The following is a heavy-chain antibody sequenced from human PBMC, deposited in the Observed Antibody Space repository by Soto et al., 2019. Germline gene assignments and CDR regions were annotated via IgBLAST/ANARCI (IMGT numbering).Heavy chain of an antibody. CDR2: ISSTTGTI. J-gene: IGHJ6*02. Sequence: QLQLVESGGGLVKPGGSLILYCAASGFTFSDYYMTWIRQAPGKGLEWVSYISSTTGTIYYADSVKGRFTISRDNARDLLYLQMNTLRADDTAVYYCARVGQDYYYGMDVWGQGTTVTVSS. D-gene: IGHD1-26*01. CDR3: ARVGQDYYYGMDV. V-gene: IGHV3-11*01. CDR1: GFTFSDYY.